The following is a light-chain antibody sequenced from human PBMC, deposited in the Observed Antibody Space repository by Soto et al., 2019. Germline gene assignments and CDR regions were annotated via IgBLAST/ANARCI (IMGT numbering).Light chain of an antibody. CDR2: GAY. Sequence: VMTQSPATLSLSPGDSATLSCRGSQSVSSNLAWYQQKPGQAPRLLIYGAYTRATGIPARFSGSGSGTEFTLTISSLQSEDFAVYYCQQYNNWPPWTFGQGTKVDIK. CDR1: QSVSSN. CDR3: QQYNNWPPWT. V-gene: IGKV3-15*01. J-gene: IGKJ1*01.